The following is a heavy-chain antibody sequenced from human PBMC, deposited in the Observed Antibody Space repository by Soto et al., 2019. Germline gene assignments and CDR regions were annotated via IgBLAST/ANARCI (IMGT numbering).Heavy chain of an antibody. D-gene: IGHD6-19*01. Sequence: EVQLVESGGGLVQPVGSLRLSCADSGFIISSNWMHWVRQAPGKGLVWVSRINSDGSTTSYADSVKGRFTISRDNAKNTLYLQMNSLRAEDTAVYYCARGPSGWYGFDYWGQGTLVTVSS. CDR2: INSDGSTT. CDR3: ARGPSGWYGFDY. V-gene: IGHV3-74*01. J-gene: IGHJ4*02. CDR1: GFIISSNW.